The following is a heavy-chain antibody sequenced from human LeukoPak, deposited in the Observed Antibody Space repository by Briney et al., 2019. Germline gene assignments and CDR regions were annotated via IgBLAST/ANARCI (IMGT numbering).Heavy chain of an antibody. Sequence: SETLSLTCTISGSSITSVSHYWGWIRQPPGKGLDWIGDIYYTGSTYYSPSLRSRVTMSVHTSENQFPLRLNSVTAVDTAVYYCARRWGNIVGVTYEYWGQGTLVTVSS. CDR1: GSSITSVSHY. CDR2: IYYTGST. CDR3: ARRWGNIVGVTYEY. D-gene: IGHD3-16*01. J-gene: IGHJ4*02. V-gene: IGHV4-39*01.